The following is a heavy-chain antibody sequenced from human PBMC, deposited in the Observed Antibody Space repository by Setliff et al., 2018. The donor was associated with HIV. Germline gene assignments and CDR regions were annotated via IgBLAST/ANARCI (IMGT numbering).Heavy chain of an antibody. CDR1: GYTFTGYY. J-gene: IGHJ5*02. D-gene: IGHD3-10*01. CDR3: ARADVSYYGSGSYLNWFDP. CDR2: INPNSGGT. Sequence: ASVKVSCKASGYTFTGYYMHWVRQAPGQGLEWMGRINPNSGGTNYAQKFQGRVTMTRDTSISTAYMELCRLSSDDTAVYYCARADVSYYGSGSYLNWFDPWGQGTLVTVSS. V-gene: IGHV1-2*06.